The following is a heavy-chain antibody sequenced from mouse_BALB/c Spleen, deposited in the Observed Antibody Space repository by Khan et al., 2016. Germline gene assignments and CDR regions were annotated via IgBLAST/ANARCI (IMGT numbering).Heavy chain of an antibody. D-gene: IGHD2-3*01. V-gene: IGHV1-4*01. CDR3: AREGWLLGYIDY. CDR1: GYTFTSYT. CDR2: INPSSDYT. Sequence: QVQLQQSGAELARPGASVKMSCKASGYTFTSYTMFWVKQRPGQGLEWIGYINPSSDYTDYNQKFKDKATLTADKSSSTAYMQLNSLTSEDSAVYYCAREGWLLGYIDYWGQGTTLTVSS. J-gene: IGHJ2*01.